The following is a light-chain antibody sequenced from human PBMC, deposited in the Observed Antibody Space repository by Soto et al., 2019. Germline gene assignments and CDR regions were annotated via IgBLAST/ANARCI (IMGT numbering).Light chain of an antibody. V-gene: IGLV1-44*01. CDR3: ASWDDGLTGYV. Sequence: QSVLTQPTSASGTPGERVTISCSGSNSKIGRNTVNWYQQLPGTAPKLLIYRNNQRPSGVPDRFSGSKSGTSASLAISGLQSDDESDYYCASWDDGLTGYVFGTGTKVTVL. J-gene: IGLJ1*01. CDR2: RNN. CDR1: NSKIGRNT.